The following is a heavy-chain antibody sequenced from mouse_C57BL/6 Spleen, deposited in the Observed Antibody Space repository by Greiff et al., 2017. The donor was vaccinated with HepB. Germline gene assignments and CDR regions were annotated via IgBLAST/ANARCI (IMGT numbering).Heavy chain of an antibody. D-gene: IGHD2-3*01. CDR1: GYTFTSYW. Sequence: QVQLKQPGAELVKPGASVKLSCKASGYTFTSYWMQWVKQRPGQGLEWIGEIDPSDSYTNYNQKFKGKATLTVDTSSSTAYMQLSSLTSEDSAVYYCARKGDWLLYFDVWGTGTTVTVSS. V-gene: IGHV1-50*01. CDR2: IDPSDSYT. J-gene: IGHJ1*03. CDR3: ARKGDWLLYFDV.